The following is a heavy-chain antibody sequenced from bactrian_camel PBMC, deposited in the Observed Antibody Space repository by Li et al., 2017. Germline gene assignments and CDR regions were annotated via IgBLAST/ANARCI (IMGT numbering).Heavy chain of an antibody. D-gene: IGHD2*01. CDR3: AGSRRVCTDLRIPSQYIY. J-gene: IGHJ4*01. V-gene: IGHV3S63*01. CDR1: GFTFNDAD. CDR2: LSSKVGT. Sequence: HVQLVESGGGPVQAGGSLRLSCTASGFTFNDADKSGWYRQAPGNKCTLISSLSSKVGTYYSDSVRGRFTASSDNAKDMVYLQMNNLKPEDTAKYYCAGSRRVCTDLRIPSQYIYWGQGTQVTVS.